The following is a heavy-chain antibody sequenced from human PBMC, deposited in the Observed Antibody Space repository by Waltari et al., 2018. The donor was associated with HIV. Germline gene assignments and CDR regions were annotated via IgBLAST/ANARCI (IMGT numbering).Heavy chain of an antibody. D-gene: IGHD3-16*02. CDR3: ARDLRVISKVNYYYGMDV. J-gene: IGHJ6*02. Sequence: QSGAEVKKPGASVKVSCKASGYTFTGYYMHWVRQAPGQGLEWMGWINPNSGGTNYAQKFQGWVTMTRDTSISTAYMELSRLRSDDTAVYYCARDLRVISKVNYYYGMDVWGQGTTVTVSS. V-gene: IGHV1-2*04. CDR2: INPNSGGT. CDR1: GYTFTGYY.